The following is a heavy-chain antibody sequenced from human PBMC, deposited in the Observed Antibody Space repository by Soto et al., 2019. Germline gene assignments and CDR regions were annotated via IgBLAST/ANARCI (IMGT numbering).Heavy chain of an antibody. D-gene: IGHD2-15*01. J-gene: IGHJ5*02. V-gene: IGHV4-39*01. CDR3: ARLVACSGGSCRFDP. Sequence: QLQLQESGPGLVTPSETLSLTCTVSGGSISSSSYYWAWIRQPPGKGLEWIGSINYSGTTYYIASLKGRVTISIDTSKNQFSLRLNSVTAADTAVYYCARLVACSGGSCRFDPWGQGTLVTVSS. CDR1: GGSISSSSYY. CDR2: INYSGTT.